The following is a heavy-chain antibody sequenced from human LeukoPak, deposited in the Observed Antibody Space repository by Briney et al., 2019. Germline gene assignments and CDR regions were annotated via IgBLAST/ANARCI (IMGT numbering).Heavy chain of an antibody. D-gene: IGHD5-12*01. V-gene: IGHV3-30*04. J-gene: IGHJ4*02. CDR2: ISYDGGNK. Sequence: GRSLRLSCAASGFTFSSYAMHWVRQAPGKGLEWVAVISYDGGNKYYADSVKGRFTISRDNSKNTLYLQMNSLRAEDTAVYYCARVEYSGYDYFDYWGQGALVTVSS. CDR1: GFTFSSYA. CDR3: ARVEYSGYDYFDY.